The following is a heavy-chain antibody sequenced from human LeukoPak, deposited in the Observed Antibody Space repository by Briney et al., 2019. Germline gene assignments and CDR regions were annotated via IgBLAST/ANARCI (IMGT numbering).Heavy chain of an antibody. D-gene: IGHD3-22*01. J-gene: IGHJ4*02. Sequence: SGGSLRLSCAASGFTFSSYWMSWVRQAPGKGLEWVANIKQDGSEKYYVDSMKGRFTISRDNAKNSLYLQMNSLRAEDTAVYYCARGKYYYDSTGYYPGGDYWGQEILVTVSS. CDR3: ARGKYYYDSTGYYPGGDY. V-gene: IGHV3-7*01. CDR2: IKQDGSEK. CDR1: GFTFSSYW.